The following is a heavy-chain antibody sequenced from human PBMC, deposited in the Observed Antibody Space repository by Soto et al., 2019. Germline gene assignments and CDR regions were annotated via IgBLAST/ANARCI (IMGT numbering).Heavy chain of an antibody. CDR1: SYTFTSYG. CDR2: ISAYNGNT. J-gene: IGHJ5*02. D-gene: IGHD1-26*01. CDR3: ARSSGSLDWFDP. V-gene: IGHV1-18*01. Sequence: GASVHVSCKASSYTFTSYGISWVRQAPVQGLELMGWISAYNGNTNYAQKLQGRVTMTTDTSTSTAYMELRSLRSDDTAVYYCARSSGSLDWFDPWGQGTLVTVSS.